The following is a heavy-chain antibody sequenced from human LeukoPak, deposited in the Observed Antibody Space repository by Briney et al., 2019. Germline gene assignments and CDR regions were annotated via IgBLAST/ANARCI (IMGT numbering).Heavy chain of an antibody. CDR1: GGSISSGDYY. J-gene: IGHJ5*02. D-gene: IGHD2-15*01. CDR3: ARECDCSGGSCYHNWFDP. Sequence: PSATLSLTCTVSGGSISSGDYYWSWIRQPPGKGLEWIGYIYYSGSTYYNPSLKSRVTISVDTSKNQFSLKLSSVTAADTAVYYCARECDCSGGSCYHNWFDPWGQGTLVTVSS. V-gene: IGHV4-30-4*01. CDR2: IYYSGST.